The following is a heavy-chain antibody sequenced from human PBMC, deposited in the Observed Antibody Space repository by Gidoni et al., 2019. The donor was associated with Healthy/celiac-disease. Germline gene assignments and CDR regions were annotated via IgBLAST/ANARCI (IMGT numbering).Heavy chain of an antibody. CDR3: ECGYCSGGSCSDGKDV. Sequence: QLQLQESGPGLVKPSETLSLTCTASGGSISSSSYYWGWIRQPPGKGLEWYGSIYYSGSTYYNPSLKSRVTISVDTSKIQFSLKLSSVTAADTAVYYCECGYCSGGSCSDGKDVWGQGTTVTVSS. V-gene: IGHV4-39*01. J-gene: IGHJ6*02. D-gene: IGHD2-15*01. CDR2: IYYSGST. CDR1: GGSISSSSYY.